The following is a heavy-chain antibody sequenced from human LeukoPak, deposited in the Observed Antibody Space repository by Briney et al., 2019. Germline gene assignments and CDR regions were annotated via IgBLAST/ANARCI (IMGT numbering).Heavy chain of an antibody. Sequence: TGGSLRLSCAASGFTFSSYSMNWVRQAPGKGLEWVSAISDSGGSTYYADSVKGRFTISRDNSRNTLYLQMNTLRAEDTAVYYCAKCRGSSWSDYFDYWGQGTLVTVSS. CDR1: GFTFSSYS. J-gene: IGHJ4*02. D-gene: IGHD6-6*01. CDR2: ISDSGGST. CDR3: AKCRGSSWSDYFDY. V-gene: IGHV3-23*01.